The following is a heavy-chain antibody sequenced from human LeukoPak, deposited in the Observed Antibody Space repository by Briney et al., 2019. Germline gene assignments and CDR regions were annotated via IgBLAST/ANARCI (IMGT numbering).Heavy chain of an antibody. J-gene: IGHJ4*02. CDR1: GFTYSSYA. CDR2: ISGSGGNT. D-gene: IGHD1-1*01. CDR3: AKLRTGRYHRESFEY. V-gene: IGHV3-23*01. Sequence: GGSLTLSCAASGFTYSSYAMSWVRQPPGKGLEWVSGISGSGGNTYYADSVKGRFAVSRDNSKNTLYLQMNSPRGEDTATYYCAKLRTGRYHRESFEYWGQGTLVTVSS.